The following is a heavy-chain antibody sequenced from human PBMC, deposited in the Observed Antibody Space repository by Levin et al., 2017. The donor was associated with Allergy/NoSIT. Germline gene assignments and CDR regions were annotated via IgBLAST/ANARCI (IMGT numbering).Heavy chain of an antibody. V-gene: IGHV2-70*16. CDR3: ARTGEGSNWFDP. CDR1: EFSLSTSGMC. Sequence: QTLSLTCTFSEFSLSTSGMCVSWIRQPPGKALEWLARIDGDGDRFYSTPLRTRVTISKDTSKNQVVLTMTNMDPADTATYYCARTGEGSNWFDPWGPGILVTVSS. J-gene: IGHJ5*02. CDR2: IDGDGDR. D-gene: IGHD1-26*01.